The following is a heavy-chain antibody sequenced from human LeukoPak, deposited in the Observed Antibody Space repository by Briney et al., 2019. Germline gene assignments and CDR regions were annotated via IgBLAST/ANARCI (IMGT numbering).Heavy chain of an antibody. J-gene: IGHJ4*02. D-gene: IGHD2-15*01. CDR3: AKGTSSSCYSAPNY. CDR2: ISGSGGST. V-gene: IGHV3-23*01. Sequence: GGSLRLSCAASGFTFSSYAMSWVRQAPGKGLEWVSAISGSGGSTYYADSVKGRFTISRDNSKNTLFLQMNSPRAEDTAVYYCAKGTSSSCYSAPNYWGQGTLVTVSS. CDR1: GFTFSSYA.